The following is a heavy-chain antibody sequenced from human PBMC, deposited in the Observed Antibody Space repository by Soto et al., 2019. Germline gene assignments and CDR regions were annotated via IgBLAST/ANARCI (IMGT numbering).Heavy chain of an antibody. CDR3: VRDYCGGDCYLPPLPYYFDY. J-gene: IGHJ4*02. CDR2: ISSSSSTI. D-gene: IGHD2-21*02. CDR1: GFTFSSYS. V-gene: IGHV3-48*02. Sequence: EVQLVESGGGLVQPGGSLRLSCAASGFTFSSYSMNWVRQAPGKGLEWVSYISSSSSTIYYADSVKGRFTISRDNAKNSLYLQMNSLRDEDTAVYYCVRDYCGGDCYLPPLPYYFDYWGQGTLVTVSS.